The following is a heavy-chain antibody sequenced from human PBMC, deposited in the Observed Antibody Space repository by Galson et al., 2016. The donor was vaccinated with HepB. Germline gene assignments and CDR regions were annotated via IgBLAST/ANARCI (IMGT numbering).Heavy chain of an antibody. J-gene: IGHJ4*02. CDR3: ARVPQERQYGSESYGGHFDY. D-gene: IGHD3-10*01. CDR2: ISTIGTYK. CDR1: GFTFSGHN. V-gene: IGHV3-21*01. Sequence: SLRLSCAASGFTFSGHNMNWVRQAPGKGLEWVSSISTIGTYKDFADSVKGRFTISRDNAKNSLYLQMNSLRVEDTAIYYCARVPQERQYGSESYGGHFDYWGQGTLVTVAS.